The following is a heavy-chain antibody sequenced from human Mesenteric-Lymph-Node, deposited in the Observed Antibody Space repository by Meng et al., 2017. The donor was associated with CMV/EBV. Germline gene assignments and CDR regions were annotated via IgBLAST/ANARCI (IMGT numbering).Heavy chain of an antibody. CDR3: ASPTIFGVVGKFDY. CDR2: VYYTGST. V-gene: IGHV4-59*08. D-gene: IGHD3-3*01. Sequence: SETLSLTCTVSGGSITTFYWNWIRQPPGKGLEWIGNVYYTGSTNYNPSLKSRVTIPVDTSKNQFSLKLSSVTAADTAVYSCASPTIFGVVGKFDYWGQGTLVTVSS. J-gene: IGHJ4*02. CDR1: GGSITTFY.